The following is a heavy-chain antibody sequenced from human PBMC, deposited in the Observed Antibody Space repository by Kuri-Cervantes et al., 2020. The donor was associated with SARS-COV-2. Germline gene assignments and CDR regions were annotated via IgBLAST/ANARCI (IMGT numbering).Heavy chain of an antibody. Sequence: ETLSLTYTVSGYSISSGYYWGWIRQPPGKGLEWVSAISGSGGSTYYADSVKGRFTISRDNSKNTLYLQMNSLRAEDTAVYYCARDRSTHYFDYWGQGTLVTVSS. V-gene: IGHV3-23*01. CDR3: ARDRSTHYFDY. J-gene: IGHJ4*02. CDR2: ISGSGGST. CDR1: GYSISSGYY.